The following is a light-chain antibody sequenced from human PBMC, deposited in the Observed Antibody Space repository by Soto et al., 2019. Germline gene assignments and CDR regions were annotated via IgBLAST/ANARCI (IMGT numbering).Light chain of an antibody. CDR3: QQYGSSPPT. CDR1: QSVSTSY. J-gene: IGKJ1*01. V-gene: IGKV3-20*01. Sequence: EIVLTQSPGTLSLSPGERATLSCRASQSVSTSYLAWYQQKPGQAPRLLIYGATSKATGIPDRFSGSASGTDFTLTISRLEPEGFAVYYCQQYGSSPPTFGQGTKVEIK. CDR2: GAT.